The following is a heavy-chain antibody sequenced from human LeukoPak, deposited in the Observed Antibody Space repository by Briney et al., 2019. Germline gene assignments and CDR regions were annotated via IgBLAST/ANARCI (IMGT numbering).Heavy chain of an antibody. Sequence: GGSLRLSCAASGFTFSSSSMSWVRQAPGTGLEWVSSFSRDGYYIYYTESMKGRFTISRDNAKNSLFLQMNSLRAEDTAVYYCATIAVPGTWYFDLWGRGTLVTVSS. D-gene: IGHD6-13*01. J-gene: IGHJ2*01. CDR2: FSRDGYYI. V-gene: IGHV3-21*01. CDR3: ATIAVPGTWYFDL. CDR1: GFTFSSSS.